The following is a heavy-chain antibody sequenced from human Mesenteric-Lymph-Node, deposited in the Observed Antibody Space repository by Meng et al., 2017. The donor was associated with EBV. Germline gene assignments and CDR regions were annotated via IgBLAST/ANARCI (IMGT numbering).Heavy chain of an antibody. J-gene: IGHJ4*02. CDR3: AHIKGGGNSGFLDY. CDR2: IYWDDDK. V-gene: IGHV2-5*02. Sequence: QTTLKESGPPLVKPTQTLTLTCTFSGFSLSTSGVGVGWIRQPPGKALEWLALIYWDDDKRYSPSLKSRLTITKDTSINQVVLTMINMDPVDTATYYCAHIKGGGNSGFLDYWGQGTLVTVSS. CDR1: GFSLSTSGVG. D-gene: IGHD4-23*01.